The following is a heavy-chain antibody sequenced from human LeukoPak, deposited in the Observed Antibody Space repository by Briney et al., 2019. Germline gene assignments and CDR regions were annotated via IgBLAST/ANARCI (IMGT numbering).Heavy chain of an antibody. CDR1: GFTFSSYW. D-gene: IGHD6-13*01. V-gene: IGHV3-7*01. CDR2: IKQDGSEK. J-gene: IGHJ4*02. CDR3: ARDEWGSSWYMPPTSIDY. Sequence: PGGSLRLSCAASGFTFSSYWMSWVRQAPGKGLEGVANIKQDGSEKYSVDSVKGRFTISRDNAKNSLYLQMNSLRAEDTAVYYCARDEWGSSWYMPPTSIDYWGQGTLVTVSS.